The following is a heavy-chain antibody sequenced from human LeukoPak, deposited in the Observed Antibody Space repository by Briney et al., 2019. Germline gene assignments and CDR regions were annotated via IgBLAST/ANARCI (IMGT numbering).Heavy chain of an antibody. CDR3: ARDLGGGSHYFDY. D-gene: IGHD1-26*01. CDR1: GYTFTTYG. CDR2: ISGYNGNT. Sequence: GASVKVSCKASGYTFTTYGISWVRQAPGQGLEWMGWISGYNGNTNYAQKLQGRVTMATDTSTSTAYMELRSLRSDDSAVYYCARDLGGGSHYFDYWGQGTLVTVSS. V-gene: IGHV1-18*01. J-gene: IGHJ4*02.